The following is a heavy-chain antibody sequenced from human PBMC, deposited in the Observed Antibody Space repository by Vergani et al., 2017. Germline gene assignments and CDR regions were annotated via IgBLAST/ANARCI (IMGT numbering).Heavy chain of an antibody. CDR2: MSWDGGST. D-gene: IGHD2-2*01. CDR3: AKDSVLPAAIDWYFDL. Sequence: DVQLVESGGVVVQPGGSLRLSCAASGFNFDDYTTNWVRQAPGKGLEWVSLMSWDGGSTYYADSVKGRFTISRDNSKNSLYLQMNSLRTEDTALYYCAKDSVLPAAIDWYFDLWGRGTLVTVSS. J-gene: IGHJ2*01. CDR1: GFNFDDYT. V-gene: IGHV3-43*01.